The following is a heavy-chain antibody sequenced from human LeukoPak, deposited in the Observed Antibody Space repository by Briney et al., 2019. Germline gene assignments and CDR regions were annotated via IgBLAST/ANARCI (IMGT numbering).Heavy chain of an antibody. D-gene: IGHD3-3*01. CDR2: INHSGST. CDR1: GGSFSGYY. Sequence: SETLSLTCAVYGGSFSGYYWSWIRQPPGKGLEWIGEINHSGSTNYNPSLKSRVTITVDTSKNQFSLKLSSVTAEDTAVYYCARGARFFWSGYPYSDYGMDVWGQGTTVTVSS. V-gene: IGHV4-34*01. J-gene: IGHJ6*02. CDR3: ARGARFFWSGYPYSDYGMDV.